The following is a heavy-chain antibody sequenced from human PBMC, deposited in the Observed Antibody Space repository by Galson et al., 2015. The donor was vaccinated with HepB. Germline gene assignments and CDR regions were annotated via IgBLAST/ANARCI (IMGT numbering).Heavy chain of an antibody. D-gene: IGHD3-10*01. V-gene: IGHV3-33*07. CDR2: IWYDGSNK. CDR1: GFTFSRYG. CDR3: ATPFGVGDDYFDS. Sequence: SLRLSCAASGFTFSRYGMYWVCQAPGKGLEWVALIWYDGSNKYYADSVKGRFTISRDNSKNTLYLQMNSLRAEDTAVYYCATPFGVGDDYFDSWGQGTLVTVSS. J-gene: IGHJ4*02.